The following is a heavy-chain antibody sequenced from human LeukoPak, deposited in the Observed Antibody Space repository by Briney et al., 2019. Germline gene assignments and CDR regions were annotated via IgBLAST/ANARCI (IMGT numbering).Heavy chain of an antibody. CDR1: GYTFTSYD. J-gene: IGHJ3*02. V-gene: IGHV1-8*01. D-gene: IGHD6-13*01. CDR2: MNPNSGNT. CDR3: ARDPLGAAAGTGFFDI. Sequence: ASVRVSCKASGYTFTSYDINWVRQATGQGLEWMGWMNPNSGNTGYAQKFQGRVTVTRNTSISTVYMELSSLRSDDTAVYYCARDPLGAAAGTGFFDIWGQGTMVTVSS.